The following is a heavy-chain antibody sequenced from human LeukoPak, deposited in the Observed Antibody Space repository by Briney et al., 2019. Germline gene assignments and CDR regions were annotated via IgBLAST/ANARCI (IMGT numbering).Heavy chain of an antibody. CDR3: ARQTRYPSGWYYYLDY. Sequence: GASVKVSCKASGYIFSSYGITWVRLAPGQGLEWMGWISAFNGDTNYAQKFQDRVIMTTDTSTRTGYMELRSLRSDDTAVYYCARQTRYPSGWYYYLDYWGQGTLVTVSS. CDR1: GYIFSSYG. V-gene: IGHV1-18*01. D-gene: IGHD6-19*01. J-gene: IGHJ4*02. CDR2: ISAFNGDT.